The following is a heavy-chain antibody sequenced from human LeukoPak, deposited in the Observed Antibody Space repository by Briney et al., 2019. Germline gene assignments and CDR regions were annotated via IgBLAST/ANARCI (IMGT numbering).Heavy chain of an antibody. V-gene: IGHV1-2*02. CDR3: ARDPLITMVRGANFDYYMDV. D-gene: IGHD3-10*01. CDR2: INPNSGGT. J-gene: IGHJ6*03. CDR1: GYTFTGYY. Sequence: ASVKVSCKASGYTFTGYYMHWVRQAPGQGLEWMGWINPNSGGTNYAQKFQGRVTMTRDTSISTAYMELSRLRSDDTAVYYCARDPLITMVRGANFDYYMDVWGKGTTVTISS.